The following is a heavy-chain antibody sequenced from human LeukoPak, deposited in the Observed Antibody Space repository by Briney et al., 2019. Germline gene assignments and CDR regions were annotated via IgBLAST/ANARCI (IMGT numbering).Heavy chain of an antibody. J-gene: IGHJ4*02. D-gene: IGHD2-2*01. CDR3: ARGDQAFDF. CDR2: TYYRSKWSN. CDR1: GDSVSSNSAV. V-gene: IGHV6-1*01. Sequence: SQTLSLTCAISGDSVSSNSAVWNWIRQSPSRGLEWLGRTYYRSKWSNNYAVSVKSRIIINPDTSENQFSLQLNSVTPEDTAVYYCARGDQAFDFWGQGTLVTVSS.